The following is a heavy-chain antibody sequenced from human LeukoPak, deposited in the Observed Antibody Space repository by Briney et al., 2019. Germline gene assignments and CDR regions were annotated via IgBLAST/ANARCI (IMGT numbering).Heavy chain of an antibody. D-gene: IGHD3-10*01. V-gene: IGHV4-39*01. CDR3: ARRFGGAPYYFDF. CDR1: GGYISTSTFY. J-gene: IGHJ4*02. Sequence: SETLSLTCSVSGGYISTSTFYWGWIRQPPGKGLEWIGVIYHSGTTYSNPSLESRVTISVDTSRNQFSLRLSSATAADTAVYYCARRFGGAPYYFDFWGQGTLVTVSP. CDR2: IYHSGTT.